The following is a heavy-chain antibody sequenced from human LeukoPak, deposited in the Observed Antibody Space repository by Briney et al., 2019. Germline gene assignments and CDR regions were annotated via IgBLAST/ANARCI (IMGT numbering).Heavy chain of an antibody. CDR3: ARDGRHSSGFNYYYYYYMDV. V-gene: IGHV3-7*01. CDR1: GFLVSSYS. Sequence: PGGSLRLSCAASGFLVSSYSMHWVRQAPGKGLEWVANIKQDGSEKYYVGSVKGRFAISRDNAENSLYLQMNSLRAEDMAVYYCARDGRHSSGFNYYYYYYMDVWGKGTTVTVSS. CDR2: IKQDGSEK. D-gene: IGHD3-22*01. J-gene: IGHJ6*03.